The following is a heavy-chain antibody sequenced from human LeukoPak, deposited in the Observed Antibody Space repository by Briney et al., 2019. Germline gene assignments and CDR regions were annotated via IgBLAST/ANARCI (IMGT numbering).Heavy chain of an antibody. D-gene: IGHD3-9*01. Sequence: ASVKVSCKASGYTFTGYYMHWVRQAPGQGLEWMGRINPNSGGTNYAQEFQGRVTMTRDTSISTAYMELSKLRSDDTAVYYCARSIGKLVDFDYWGQGTLVTVSS. J-gene: IGHJ4*02. CDR1: GYTFTGYY. CDR2: INPNSGGT. V-gene: IGHV1-2*06. CDR3: ARSIGKLVDFDY.